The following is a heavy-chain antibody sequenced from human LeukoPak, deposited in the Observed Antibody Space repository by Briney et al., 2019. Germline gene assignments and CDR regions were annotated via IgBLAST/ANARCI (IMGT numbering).Heavy chain of an antibody. J-gene: IGHJ5*02. Sequence: PSETLSLPCTVSGYSISSGYYWGWIRQPPGKGLEWIGSIYHSGSTYYNLSVKSRVTISIDTSKNQFSLKLSSVTAADTAVYYCARGSGYYYAYNWFDPWGQGTLVTVSS. D-gene: IGHD3-22*01. V-gene: IGHV4-38-2*02. CDR3: ARGSGYYYAYNWFDP. CDR2: IYHSGST. CDR1: GYSISSGYY.